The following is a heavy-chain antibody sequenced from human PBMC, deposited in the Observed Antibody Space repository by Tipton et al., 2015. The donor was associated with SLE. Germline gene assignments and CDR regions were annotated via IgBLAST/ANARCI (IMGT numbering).Heavy chain of an antibody. CDR2: IYASGST. CDR1: GGSLSSYY. Sequence: TLSLTCTVSGGSLSSYYWSWIRQPAGKGLEWIGRIYASGSTEYNPSLKSRVTISVDPSKNQFSLRLTSLTAADTAVYYCARGYRYFDWLSSYYFDYWGQGTLVTVSS. CDR3: ARGYRYFDWLSSYYFDY. J-gene: IGHJ4*02. D-gene: IGHD3-9*01. V-gene: IGHV4-4*07.